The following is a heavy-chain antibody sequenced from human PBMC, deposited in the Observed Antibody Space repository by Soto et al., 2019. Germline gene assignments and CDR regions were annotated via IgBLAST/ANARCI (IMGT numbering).Heavy chain of an antibody. CDR1: GFDFSDHG. J-gene: IGHJ6*02. D-gene: IGHD3-3*01. Sequence: QVRLVESGGGVVQPGRSLRLSCAASGFDFSDHGMHWVRQAPGEGLEWVTVISYDGTANYYKESVKGRFTTSRDNSKKTLYLQTVSLGDEDTAVYYCWKDERRFLRNYFNYGIDVWGLGTTVTVSS. V-gene: IGHV3-33*03. CDR2: ISYDGTAN. CDR3: WKDERRFLRNYFNYGIDV.